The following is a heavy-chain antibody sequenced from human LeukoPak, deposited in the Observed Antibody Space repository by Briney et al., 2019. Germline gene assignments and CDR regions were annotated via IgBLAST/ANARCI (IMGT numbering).Heavy chain of an antibody. CDR1: GYTFTGYY. CDR3: ARDSSVASSGSPVYYYMDV. V-gene: IGHV1-2*02. CDR2: INPNSGGT. Sequence: ASVKVSCKASGYTFTGYYMHWVRQAPGQGLEWMGWINPNSGGTNYAQKFQGRVTMTRDTSISTAYMELSRLRSDDTAVYYCARDSSVASSGSPVYYYMDVWGKGTTVTVSS. D-gene: IGHD3-22*01. J-gene: IGHJ6*03.